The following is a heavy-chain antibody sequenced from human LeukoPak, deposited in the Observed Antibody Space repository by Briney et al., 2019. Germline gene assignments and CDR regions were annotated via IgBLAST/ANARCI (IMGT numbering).Heavy chain of an antibody. CDR1: SSIFSSHT. V-gene: IGHV3-21*01. J-gene: IGHJ4*02. CDR3: AREYDSKGRFDW. D-gene: IGHD3-22*01. CDR2: ISRGSSDI. Sequence: GASLRLSCAAPSSIFSSHTMNWVRQDPGKGLEWVSSISRGSSDIKYADSVRGRFIISRDNAKNSLFLQLNSLRDEDMGFYYCAREYDSKGRFDWWGQGTLVTVSS.